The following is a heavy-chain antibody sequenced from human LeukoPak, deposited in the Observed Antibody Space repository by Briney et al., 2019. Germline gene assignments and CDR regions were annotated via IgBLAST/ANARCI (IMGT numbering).Heavy chain of an antibody. Sequence: GGSLRLSCSASGFTFSSYPMHWVRQAPGKGLEWVSGINWNGGDTAYADSVKGRFTISRDNAKNSLYLQMNSLRAEDTALYYCARDLPQIEYWGQGTLVTVSS. CDR1: GFTFSSYP. CDR2: INWNGGDT. CDR3: ARDLPQIEY. D-gene: IGHD3-22*01. V-gene: IGHV3-20*04. J-gene: IGHJ4*02.